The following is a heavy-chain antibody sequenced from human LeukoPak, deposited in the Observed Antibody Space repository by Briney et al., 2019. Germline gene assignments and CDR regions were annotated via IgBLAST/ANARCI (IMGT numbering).Heavy chain of an antibody. CDR1: GFTFSSYG. CDR3: AKDFRAGA. CDR2: ISYVGSNK. Sequence: GRSLRLSCAASGFTFSSYGMHWVRQAPGKGLEWVAVISYVGSNKYYADSVKGRFTISRDNSKNTLYLQMNSLRAEDTAVYYCAKDFRAGAWGQGTLVTVSS. J-gene: IGHJ5*02. V-gene: IGHV3-30*18.